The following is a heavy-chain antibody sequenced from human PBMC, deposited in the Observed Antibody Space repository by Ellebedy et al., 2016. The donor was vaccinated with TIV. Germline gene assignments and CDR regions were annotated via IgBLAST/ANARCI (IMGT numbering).Heavy chain of an antibody. V-gene: IGHV3-13*01. CDR2: FGTAGDT. CDR1: RFTFSSYD. J-gene: IGHJ4*03. CDR3: ASVSIGDTAVDY. D-gene: IGHD3-3*02. Sequence: GESLKISCAASRFTFSSYDMHWVRQGTGQGLEWVSAFGTAGDTYYPGSVKGRFTISRENAKNSLYLQMNSLRAEDTALYYCASVSIGDTAVDYWGQGTLVTVSS.